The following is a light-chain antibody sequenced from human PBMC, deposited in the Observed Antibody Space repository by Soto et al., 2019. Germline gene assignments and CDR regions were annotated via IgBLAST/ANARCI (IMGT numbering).Light chain of an antibody. J-gene: IGKJ2*01. Sequence: EIVLTQSPGTLSLSPGERATLSCRASQSVSSSYLAWYQQKPGQAPRLLIYGASSRATGIPDRFSGSGSGTDFTLTSSRLELEDFAVYYCQQYGSSPMYTFGQGTKLEIK. CDR2: GAS. CDR1: QSVSSSY. CDR3: QQYGSSPMYT. V-gene: IGKV3-20*01.